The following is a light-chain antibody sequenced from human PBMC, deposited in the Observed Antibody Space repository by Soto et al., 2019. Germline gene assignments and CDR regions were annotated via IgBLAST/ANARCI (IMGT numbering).Light chain of an antibody. CDR2: RVS. CDR3: QPYNNWPLT. V-gene: IGKV2-30*02. Sequence: DVVVTQSPLSLPVTLGQPASISCRSSQSLVHSDGNTYLNWFQQRSGQSPRRLIYRVSNRDSGVPDRFSGSGSGAIFTLTINSLQSEDFAIYYCQPYNNWPLTFGGGTKVDIK. CDR1: QSLVHSDGNTY. J-gene: IGKJ4*01.